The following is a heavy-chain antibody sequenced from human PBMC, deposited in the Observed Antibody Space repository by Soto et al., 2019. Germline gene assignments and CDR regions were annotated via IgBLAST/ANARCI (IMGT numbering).Heavy chain of an antibody. V-gene: IGHV1-69*02. Sequence: QVQLVQSGAEVKKPGSSVKVSCKASGGTFSSYTISWVRQAPGQGLEWMGRIIPILGIANYAQKFQGRVTITADKSTSTAYMELSSLRSEDTAVYYCARVRYYYDSSGYYGVGQDYWGQGTLVTVSS. J-gene: IGHJ4*02. CDR3: ARVRYYYDSSGYYGVGQDY. CDR2: IIPILGIA. CDR1: GGTFSSYT. D-gene: IGHD3-22*01.